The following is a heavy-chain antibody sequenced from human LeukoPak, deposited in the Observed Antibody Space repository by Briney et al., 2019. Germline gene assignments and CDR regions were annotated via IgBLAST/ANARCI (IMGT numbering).Heavy chain of an antibody. J-gene: IGHJ4*02. CDR3: ARTPSYGDYEFDY. CDR2: IYYSGST. D-gene: IGHD4-17*01. Sequence: SETLSLTCTVSGGSISSYYWSWIRQPPGKGLEWIGYIYYSGSTNYNPSLKSRVTISIDTSKNQFSLKLSSVTAADTAVYYCARTPSYGDYEFDYWGQGTLVTVSS. CDR1: GGSISSYY. V-gene: IGHV4-59*01.